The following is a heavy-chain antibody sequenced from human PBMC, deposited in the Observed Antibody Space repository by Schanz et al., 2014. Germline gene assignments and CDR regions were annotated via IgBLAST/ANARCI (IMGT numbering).Heavy chain of an antibody. D-gene: IGHD5-12*01. J-gene: IGHJ3*02. Sequence: QVQLVQSGAEVKKPGASVKVSCKASGYTFTGYHMHWVRQAPGQGLEWMGRINPNSGAANYAQKFQGRVTLTRDTSRSTAYMELSRLTSDDTAVYYCAREMLDIVATMDDDAFDIWGQGTMVTVSS. CDR1: GYTFTGYH. CDR3: AREMLDIVATMDDDAFDI. V-gene: IGHV1-2*06. CDR2: INPNSGAA.